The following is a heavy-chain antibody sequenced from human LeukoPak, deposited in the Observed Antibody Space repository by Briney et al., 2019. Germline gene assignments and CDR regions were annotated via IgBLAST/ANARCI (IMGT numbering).Heavy chain of an antibody. Sequence: GGSLRLSCVGSGFTISNYWMHWVRQAPGAGLVWVSRIHPDGSITTYADSVKGRFTISRDNAKNTLYLQMNSLRAEDTAVYYCAPQQTYSPYNWFDPWGQGTLVTVSS. CDR1: GFTISNYW. J-gene: IGHJ5*02. D-gene: IGHD5-12*01. CDR2: IHPDGSIT. V-gene: IGHV3-74*03. CDR3: APQQTYSPYNWFDP.